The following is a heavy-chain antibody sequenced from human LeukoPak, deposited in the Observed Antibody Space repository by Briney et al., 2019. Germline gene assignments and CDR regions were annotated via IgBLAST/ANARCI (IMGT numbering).Heavy chain of an antibody. Sequence: GGSLRLSCAASGFTVSSNYMSWVRQAPGKGLEWVSVIYSGGSTYYADSAKGRFTISRDNSKNTLYLQMNSLRAEDTAVYYCAREDYYDSSGYYYEDWGQGTLVAVSS. CDR3: AREDYYDSSGYYYED. CDR1: GFTVSSNY. V-gene: IGHV3-53*01. J-gene: IGHJ4*02. CDR2: IYSGGST. D-gene: IGHD3-22*01.